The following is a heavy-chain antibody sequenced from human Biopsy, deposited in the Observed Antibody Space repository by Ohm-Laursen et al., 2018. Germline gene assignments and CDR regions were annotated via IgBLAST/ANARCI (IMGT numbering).Heavy chain of an antibody. J-gene: IGHJ4*02. CDR1: GGSISSFY. CDR2: ISDSGST. CDR3: ARRGSGGRSFDH. D-gene: IGHD2-15*01. V-gene: IGHV4-59*08. Sequence: SDTLSLTCRVSGGSISSFYWTWIRQPPGKGPEWIGDISDSGSTNYKPSLKSRVIISVDTSKNQFSLNLSSVTAADTAVYYCARRGSGGRSFDHWGQGTLVTVSS.